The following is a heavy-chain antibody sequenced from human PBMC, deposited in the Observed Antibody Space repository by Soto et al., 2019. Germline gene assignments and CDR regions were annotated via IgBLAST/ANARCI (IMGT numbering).Heavy chain of an antibody. CDR1: GFTFSSYA. CDR3: ARVGETYFDY. V-gene: IGHV3-30-3*01. D-gene: IGHD3-10*01. Sequence: QVQLVESGGGVVQPGRSLRLSCAASGFTFSSYAMHWVRQAPGKGLEWVAVISYDGSNKYYADSVKGRFTISRDNSKNTLYLQMNSLRAEDTAVYYCARVGETYFDYWGRGTLVTVSS. CDR2: ISYDGSNK. J-gene: IGHJ4*02.